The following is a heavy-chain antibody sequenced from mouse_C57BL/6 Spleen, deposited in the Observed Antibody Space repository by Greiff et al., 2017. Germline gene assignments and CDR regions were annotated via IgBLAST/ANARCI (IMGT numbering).Heavy chain of an antibody. V-gene: IGHV1-15*01. D-gene: IGHD1-1*01. CDR1: GYTFTDYE. J-gene: IGHJ3*01. Sequence: VQLQQSGAELVRPGASVTLSCKASGYTFTDYEMHWVKQTPVHGLEWIGAIDPETGGTAYNQKFKGKAILTADKSSSTAYMELRSLTSEDSAVYYCTNYYGSSDSSFAYWGQGTLVTVSA. CDR2: IDPETGGT. CDR3: TNYYGSSDSSFAY.